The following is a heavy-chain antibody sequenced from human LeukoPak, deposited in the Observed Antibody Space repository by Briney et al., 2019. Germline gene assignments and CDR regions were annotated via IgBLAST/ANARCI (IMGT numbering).Heavy chain of an antibody. CDR2: LYSSGTT. CDR3: ARGDFGPSDALDI. V-gene: IGHV3-53*01. CDR1: GFSVSIKY. J-gene: IGHJ3*02. D-gene: IGHD2-21*01. Sequence: GGSLRLSCAASGFSVSIKYMNWVRQAPGKGLEWVSILYSSGTTYYANSVKGRFTISRDNSENKLFLQMNSLRAEDTAVYYCARGDFGPSDALDIWGQGTMVTVSS.